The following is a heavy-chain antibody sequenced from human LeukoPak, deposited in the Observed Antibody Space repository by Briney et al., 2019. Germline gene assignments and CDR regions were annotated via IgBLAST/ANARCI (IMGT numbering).Heavy chain of an antibody. CDR1: GFTFSSYA. D-gene: IGHD6-13*01. CDR2: ISGSGRST. V-gene: IGHV3-23*01. J-gene: IGHJ4*02. Sequence: GGSLRLSCAASGFTFSSYAMSWVRQAPGKGLEWVSAISGSGRSTYYADSVKGRFTISRDNSKNTLYLQMNSLRAEDTAVYYCAKDLIAAAGTNYFDYWGQGTLVTVSS. CDR3: AKDLIAAAGTNYFDY.